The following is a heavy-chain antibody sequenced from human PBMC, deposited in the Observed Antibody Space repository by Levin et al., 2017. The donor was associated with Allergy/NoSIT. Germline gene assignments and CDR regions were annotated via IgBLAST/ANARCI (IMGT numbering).Heavy chain of an antibody. CDR2: IYHNGLT. CDR1: GGSISSGYYY. J-gene: IGHJ3*02. D-gene: IGHD3-3*01. CDR3: ARGYFFFGVVPHGTNAFDI. V-gene: IGHV4-31*03. Sequence: SETLSLTCTVSGGSISSGYYYWSWIRQHPGKGLEWIGHIYHNGLTYHNPSLKSRLTISVDTSKNQFSLNLSSVTAADTAAYYCARGYFFFGVVPHGTNAFDIWGQGTMVTVSS.